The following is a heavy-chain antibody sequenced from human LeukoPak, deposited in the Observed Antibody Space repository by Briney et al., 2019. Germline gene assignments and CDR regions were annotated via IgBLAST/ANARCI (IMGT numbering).Heavy chain of an antibody. V-gene: IGHV1-69*05. J-gene: IGHJ4*02. CDR2: IIPIFGTA. CDR3: ASAKGSSSSFDY. D-gene: IGHD6-6*01. CDR1: GGTFSSYA. Sequence: SVKVSCKASGGTFSSYAISWVRQARGQGLEWMGRIIPIFGTANYAQKFQGRVTITTDESTSTAYMELSSLRSEDTAVYYCASAKGSSSSFDYWGQGTLVTVSS.